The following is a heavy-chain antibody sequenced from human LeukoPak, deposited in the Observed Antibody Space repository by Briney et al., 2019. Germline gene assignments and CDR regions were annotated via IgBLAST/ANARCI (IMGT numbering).Heavy chain of an antibody. CDR1: GGSISSYY. Sequence: SSETLSLTCTVSGGSISSYYWSWIRQPPGKGLEWVADIYYSGSTNYNPSLKSRVTISVDTSKNQFSLKLSSVTAADTAVYYCARELGDFWSGYHNWFDPWGQGTLVTVSS. CDR2: IYYSGST. J-gene: IGHJ5*02. CDR3: ARELGDFWSGYHNWFDP. V-gene: IGHV4-59*01. D-gene: IGHD3-3*01.